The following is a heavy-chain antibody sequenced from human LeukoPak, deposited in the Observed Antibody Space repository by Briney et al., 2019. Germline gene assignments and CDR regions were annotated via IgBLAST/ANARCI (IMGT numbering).Heavy chain of an antibody. Sequence: SETLSLTCTVSGGSISSYYWSWIRQPPGKGLEWIGYIYYSGSTNCNPSLKSRVTISVDTSKNQFSLKLSSVTAADTAVYYCARGVLYPRGPQGYYFDYWGQGTLVTVSS. J-gene: IGHJ4*02. V-gene: IGHV4-59*01. CDR2: IYYSGST. D-gene: IGHD3-10*01. CDR1: GGSISSYY. CDR3: ARGVLYPRGPQGYYFDY.